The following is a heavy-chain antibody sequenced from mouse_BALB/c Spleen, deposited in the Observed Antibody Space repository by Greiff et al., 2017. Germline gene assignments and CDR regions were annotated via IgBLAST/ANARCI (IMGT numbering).Heavy chain of an antibody. J-gene: IGHJ4*01. Sequence: EVHLVESGGGLVQPGGSMKLSCVASGFTFSNYWMNWVRQSPEKGLEWVAEIRLKSNNYATHYAESVKGRFTISRDDSKSSVYLQMNNLRAEDTGIYYCTRRAYYGNYYAMDYWGQGTSVTVSS. CDR2: IRLKSNNYAT. CDR1: GFTFSNYW. V-gene: IGHV6-6*02. CDR3: TRRAYYGNYYAMDY. D-gene: IGHD2-10*01.